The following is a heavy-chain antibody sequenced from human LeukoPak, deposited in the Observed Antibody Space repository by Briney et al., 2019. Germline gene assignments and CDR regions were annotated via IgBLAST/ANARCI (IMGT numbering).Heavy chain of an antibody. CDR1: GGSFSGYY. V-gene: IGHV4-34*01. Sequence: SETLSLTCAVYGGSFSGYYWSWIRQPPGKGLEWIGEINHSGSTSYNPSLKSRVTISVDTSKNQFSLKLSSVTAADTAVYYCARDQWFGELFTWFDPWGQGTLVTVSS. D-gene: IGHD3-10*01. J-gene: IGHJ5*02. CDR3: ARDQWFGELFTWFDP. CDR2: INHSGST.